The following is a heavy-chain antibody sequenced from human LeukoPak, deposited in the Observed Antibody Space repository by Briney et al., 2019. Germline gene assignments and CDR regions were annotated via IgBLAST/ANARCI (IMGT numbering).Heavy chain of an antibody. CDR1: GFTFSSYW. V-gene: IGHV3-7*01. CDR3: ARPSFNSGSYFDH. J-gene: IGHJ4*02. D-gene: IGHD3-22*01. CDR2: IKYDGSDK. Sequence: GGSLRLSCAASGFTFSSYWMSWVRQAPGKGLEWVATIKYDGSDKYYVDSAGGRFTISRDNAKNSLYLQMNSLSGEDTAVYFCARPSFNSGSYFDHWGQGTLVTVSS.